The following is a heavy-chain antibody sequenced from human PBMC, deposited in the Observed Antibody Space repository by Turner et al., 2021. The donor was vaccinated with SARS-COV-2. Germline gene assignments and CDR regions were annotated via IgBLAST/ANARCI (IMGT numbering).Heavy chain of an antibody. CDR1: GFTVSSNY. J-gene: IGHJ6*02. Sequence: EVQLVETGVGLIQPGGSLILSCAASGFTVSSNYLSWVRQAPGKGREWVSVISSGGNTYYADSVKGRFTISRDNSKNTLYIQMNSLRAEDTAVYYCARGGEFQLLHYYGMDVWGQGTTVTVSS. V-gene: IGHV3-53*02. D-gene: IGHD2-2*01. CDR3: ARGGEFQLLHYYGMDV. CDR2: ISSGGNT.